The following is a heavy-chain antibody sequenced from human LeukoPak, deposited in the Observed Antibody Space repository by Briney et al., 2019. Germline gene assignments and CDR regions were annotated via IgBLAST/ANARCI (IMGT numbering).Heavy chain of an antibody. CDR3: ARELRYDNSDSGAF. CDR1: GASISGWY. CDR2: VYGSGYT. D-gene: IGHD3-22*01. V-gene: IGHV4-59*01. J-gene: IGHJ3*01. Sequence: ASETLSLTCTVSGASISGWYWSWIRQPPGKGLEWIGYVYGSGYTNYNPSLKSRVTMSIDTSKNHFSLKLTSVTAADTATYYCARELRYDNSDSGAFWGQGTVVTVSS.